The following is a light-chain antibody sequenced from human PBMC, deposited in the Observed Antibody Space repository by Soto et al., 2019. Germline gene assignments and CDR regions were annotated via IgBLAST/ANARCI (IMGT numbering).Light chain of an antibody. J-gene: IGLJ1*01. CDR3: AAWDDILSGYV. CDR1: SSNIGNST. CDR2: ANN. Sequence: QSALTQPPSASGTPGQRVTISCSGSSSNIGNSTVNWYQQLPGTAPKLLIYANNQRPSGVPDRFSGSKSGTSASLAISGLQSEDEADYHCAAWDDILSGYVFGAGTKLTVL. V-gene: IGLV1-44*01.